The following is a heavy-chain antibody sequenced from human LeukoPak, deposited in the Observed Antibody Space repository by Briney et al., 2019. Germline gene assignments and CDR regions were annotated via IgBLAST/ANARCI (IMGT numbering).Heavy chain of an antibody. J-gene: IGHJ6*03. Sequence: PGGSLRLSCAASGFSFSDYYMTWLRQAPGKGLECISYISSSGTTIYYADSVKGRFTISRDNAKNSLYLQMNGLRSDDTAVYYCASPGPTGYFYYYTDVWGKGTTVTVSS. CDR1: GFSFSDYY. CDR2: ISSSGTTI. CDR3: ASPGPTGYFYYYTDV. D-gene: IGHD4-17*01. V-gene: IGHV3-11*04.